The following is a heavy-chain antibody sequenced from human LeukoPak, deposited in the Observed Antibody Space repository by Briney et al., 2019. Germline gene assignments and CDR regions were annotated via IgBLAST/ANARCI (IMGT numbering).Heavy chain of an antibody. CDR3: ARERVRSTVVTYDAFDI. D-gene: IGHD4-23*01. CDR1: GGSISSYY. V-gene: IGHV4-59*01. CDR2: IYYSGST. Sequence: PSETLSLTCTVSGGSISSYYWSWIRQPPGKGLEWIGYIYYSGSTNYNPSLKSRVTISVDTSKNQFSLKLSSVTAADTAVYYCARERVRSTVVTYDAFDIWGQGTMVTVSS. J-gene: IGHJ3*02.